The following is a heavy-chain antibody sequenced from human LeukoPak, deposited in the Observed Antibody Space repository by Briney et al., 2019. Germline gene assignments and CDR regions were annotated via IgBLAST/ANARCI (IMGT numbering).Heavy chain of an antibody. CDR2: ISGSGGST. J-gene: IGHJ4*02. Sequence: GGSLRLSCAASGFTFSSYAVSWVRQAPGKGLEWVSAISGSGGSTYYADSVKGRFTISRDNSKNTLYLQMNSLRAEDTAVYYCAKDLDTVVTAPDFDYWGQGTLVTVSS. CDR1: GFTFSSYA. CDR3: AKDLDTVVTAPDFDY. D-gene: IGHD2-21*02. V-gene: IGHV3-23*01.